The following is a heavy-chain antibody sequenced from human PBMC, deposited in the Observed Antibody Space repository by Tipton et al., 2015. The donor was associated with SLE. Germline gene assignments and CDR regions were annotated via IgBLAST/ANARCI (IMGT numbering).Heavy chain of an antibody. CDR2: IYYSGST. CDR3: ARDSSGLGYYWFDP. J-gene: IGHJ5*02. CDR1: GGSISSSY. Sequence: TLSLTCNISGGSISSSYWSWIRQPPGKGLEWIGYIYYSGSTNYNPSLKSRVTISVDTSKNQFSLNLSSVTAADTAVYYCARDSSGLGYYWFDPWGQGTLVTVSS. V-gene: IGHV4-59*01. D-gene: IGHD3-10*01.